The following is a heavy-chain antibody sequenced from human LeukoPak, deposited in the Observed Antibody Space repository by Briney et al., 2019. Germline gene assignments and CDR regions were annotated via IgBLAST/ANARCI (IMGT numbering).Heavy chain of an antibody. Sequence: PSETLSLTCTVSGGSISSSSYYWGWIRQPPGKGLKWIGSIYYSGSTYYNPSLKSRVTISVDTSKNQFSLKLSSVTAADTAVYYCVRGGSPPTSTWSLDEWGQGTLVSVSS. CDR3: VRGGSPPTSTWSLDE. J-gene: IGHJ4*02. D-gene: IGHD1-26*01. CDR2: IYYSGST. V-gene: IGHV4-39*07. CDR1: GGSISSSSYY.